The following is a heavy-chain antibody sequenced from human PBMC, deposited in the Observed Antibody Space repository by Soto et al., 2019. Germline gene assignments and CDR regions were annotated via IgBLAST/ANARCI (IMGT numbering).Heavy chain of an antibody. J-gene: IGHJ4*02. CDR1: GGTFSRYG. V-gene: IGHV1-69*01. CDR3: ARNYYQWEALHYFDF. D-gene: IGHD1-26*01. CDR2: IIPIFGTT. Sequence: QVQLVQSGAEVKKPGSSVKVSCTASGGTFSRYGFTWVRQAPGQGFQWMGGIIPIFGTTHYEQNFQGRLSITADESTRTVYMELSSLRSDDTAIYFCARNYYQWEALHYFDFWGQGTLVTVSS.